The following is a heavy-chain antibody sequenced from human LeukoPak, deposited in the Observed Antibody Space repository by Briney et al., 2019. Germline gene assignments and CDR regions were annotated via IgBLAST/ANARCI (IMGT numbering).Heavy chain of an antibody. J-gene: IGHJ5*02. V-gene: IGHV4-34*01. CDR2: INHSGST. D-gene: IGHD3-10*01. Sequence: SETLSLTCAVYGGSFSGYYWSWTRQPPGKGLEWIGEINHSGSTNYNPSLKSRVTISVDTSRNQFSLKLSSVTAADTAVYYCARGGVVRRGWFDPWGQGTLVTVSS. CDR3: ARGGVVRRGWFDP. CDR1: GGSFSGYY.